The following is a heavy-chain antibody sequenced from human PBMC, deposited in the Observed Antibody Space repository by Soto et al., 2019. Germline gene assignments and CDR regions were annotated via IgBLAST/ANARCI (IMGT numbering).Heavy chain of an antibody. CDR3: ARDTLIGTTDYGLDV. CDR2: INNDGSTT. CDR1: GFTFSTYW. V-gene: IGHV3-74*01. J-gene: IGHJ6*02. Sequence: EVQLVESGGGLVQPGGSLRLSCAASGFTFSTYWMHWVRQPPGKGLVWVSRINNDGSTTAYAVSVKGRFTISRDNAQSTLYLQMNSLRAEDTAVYYCARDTLIGTTDYGLDVWGQGNTVSVSS. D-gene: IGHD1-7*01.